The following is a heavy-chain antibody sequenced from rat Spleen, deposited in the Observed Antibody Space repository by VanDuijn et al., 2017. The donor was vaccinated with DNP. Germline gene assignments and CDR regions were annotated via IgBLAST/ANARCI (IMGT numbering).Heavy chain of an antibody. V-gene: IGHV5S13*01. Sequence: EVQLVESGGGLVQPGRSLRLSCAASGFTFSNYGMAWVRQAPTKGLEWVASINTGGFNTYYRDSVKGRFTISRDNTKSTLYLQMNSLRSEDMATYYCARLGALDYWGQGVMVTVSS. CDR3: ARLGALDY. D-gene: IGHD5-1*01. J-gene: IGHJ2*01. CDR2: INTGGFNT. CDR1: GFTFSNYG.